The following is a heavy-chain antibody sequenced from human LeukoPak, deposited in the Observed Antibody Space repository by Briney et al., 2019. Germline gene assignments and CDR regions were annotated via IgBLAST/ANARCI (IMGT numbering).Heavy chain of an antibody. J-gene: IGHJ4*02. CDR1: GFTFSSYS. D-gene: IGHD2-2*01. Sequence: GGSLRLSCAASGFTFSSYSMNWVRQAPGKGLEWVSYISSSSSTIYYADSVKGRFTISRDDAKNSLYLQMNSLRAEDMALYYCAKSGGSSTSRSVFDYWGQGTLVTVSS. CDR2: ISSSSSTI. V-gene: IGHV3-48*04. CDR3: AKSGGSSTSRSVFDY.